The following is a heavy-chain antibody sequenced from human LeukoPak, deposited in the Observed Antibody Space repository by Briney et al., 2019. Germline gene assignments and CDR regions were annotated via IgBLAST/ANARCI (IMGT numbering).Heavy chain of an antibody. CDR2: ISSSGGTM. Sequence: GGSLRLSCAVSGLTFSSYSMNWVRQAPGKGLEWLSYISSSGGTMYYADSVKGRFIISRDNAKNSLYLQMNSLRVEDTAIYYCTRGFDISDYWGRGTVVTVSS. CDR3: TRGFDISDY. CDR1: GLTFSSYS. D-gene: IGHD3-3*02. V-gene: IGHV3-48*04. J-gene: IGHJ4*02.